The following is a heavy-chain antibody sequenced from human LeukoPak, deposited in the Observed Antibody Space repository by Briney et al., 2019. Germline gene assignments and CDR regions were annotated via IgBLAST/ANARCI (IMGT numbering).Heavy chain of an antibody. CDR2: INHSGST. J-gene: IGHJ4*02. CDR3: AGACCFWSGYPYDY. V-gene: IGHV4-34*01. D-gene: IGHD3-3*01. CDR1: GGSFSGYY. Sequence: SETLSLTCAVYGGSFSGYYWSWIRQPPGKGLEWIGEINHSGSTNYNPSLKSRVTISVDTSKNQFSLKLSSVTAADTAVYYCAGACCFWSGYPYDYWGQGTLVTVSS.